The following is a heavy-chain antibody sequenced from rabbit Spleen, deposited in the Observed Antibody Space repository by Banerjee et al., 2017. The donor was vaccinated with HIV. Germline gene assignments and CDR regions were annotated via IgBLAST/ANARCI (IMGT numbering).Heavy chain of an antibody. V-gene: IGHV1S29*01. D-gene: IGHD2-1*01. J-gene: IGHJ4*01. CDR2: IEPIFGRT. CDR3: VRDIGYDDDSEKGYFNL. Sequence: QEQVEESGGDLVKPGGTLTLTCTVSGFSLSSYAMSWVRQAPGKGLECIGYIEPIFGRTYYATWVDGRFTISSHNAQNTLYLQLNSLTVADTATYFCVRDIGYDDDSEKGYFNLWGQGTLVTVS. CDR1: GFSLSSYA.